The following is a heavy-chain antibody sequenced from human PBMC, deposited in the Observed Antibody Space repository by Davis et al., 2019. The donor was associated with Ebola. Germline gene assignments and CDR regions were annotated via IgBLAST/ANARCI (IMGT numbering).Heavy chain of an antibody. J-gene: IGHJ4*02. D-gene: IGHD5-24*01. V-gene: IGHV5-51*01. Sequence: VESLKTPCKCSGYSFTSHWIVSVRLMPGKGLECMGIIFPGDSDTRYSPSFQGQVTISADKSITTAYPQWSSLKASDTAMYYCARGTDGYNPGGYFDSWGQGTLVTVSS. CDR3: ARGTDGYNPGGYFDS. CDR1: GYSFTSHW. CDR2: IFPGDSDT.